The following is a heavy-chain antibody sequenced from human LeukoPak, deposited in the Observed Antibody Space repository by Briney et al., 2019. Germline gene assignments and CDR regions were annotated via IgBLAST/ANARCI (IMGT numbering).Heavy chain of an antibody. CDR2: ISYDGSTK. CDR1: GFNFSNFA. CDR3: ARGGDIAVVPAATYYYYGMDV. Sequence: GRSLRLSCAASGFNFSNFAMHWVRQAPGKGLEWVVVISYDGSTKYYADSVKGRFTISRDNSKNKLYLQMHSLRAEDTAICYCARGGDIAVVPAATYYYYGMDVWGQGTTVTVSS. V-gene: IGHV3-30-3*01. J-gene: IGHJ6*02. D-gene: IGHD2-2*01.